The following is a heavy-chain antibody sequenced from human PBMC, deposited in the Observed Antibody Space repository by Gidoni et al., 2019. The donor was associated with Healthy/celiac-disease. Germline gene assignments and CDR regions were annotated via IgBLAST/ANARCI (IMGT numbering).Heavy chain of an antibody. CDR2: INPSGGST. V-gene: IGHV1-46*01. CDR3: ARVRIAAAGYYYYGMDV. J-gene: IGHJ6*02. D-gene: IGHD6-13*01. CDR1: GYTFTSYY. Sequence: QVQLVQSGAEVKKPGASVKVSCKASGYTFTSYYMHWVRQAPGQGLEWMGIINPSGGSTSYAQKFQGRVTMTRDTSTSTVYMELSSLRSEDTAVYYCARVRIAAAGYYYYGMDVWGQGTTVTVSS.